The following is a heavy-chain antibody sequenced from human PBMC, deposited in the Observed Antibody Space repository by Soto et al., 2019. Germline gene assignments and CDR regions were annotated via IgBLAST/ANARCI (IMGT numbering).Heavy chain of an antibody. D-gene: IGHD3-22*01. CDR2: IIPIFGTA. J-gene: IGHJ5*02. V-gene: IGHV1-69*13. CDR3: ARFGDYYDSSGYYWFDP. CDR1: GGTFSSYA. Sequence: SVKVSCKASGGTFSSYAISWVRQAPGQGLEWMGGIIPIFGTANYAQKFQGRVTITADESTSTAYMELSSLRSEDTAVYYCARFGDYYDSSGYYWFDPWGQGTLVTVSS.